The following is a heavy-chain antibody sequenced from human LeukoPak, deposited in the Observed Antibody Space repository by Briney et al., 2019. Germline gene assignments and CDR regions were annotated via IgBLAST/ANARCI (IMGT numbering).Heavy chain of an antibody. CDR3: AREDLSVVVPAARGDYYYYYYMNV. CDR2: MNPNSGNT. Sequence: ASVKVSCKTSGYPFTTWEINWVRQAAGQGLEWMGWMNPNSGNTGYAQKFQGRVTMTRNTSISTAYMELSSLRSEDTAVYYCAREDLSVVVPAARGDYYYYYYMNVWGKGTTVTVSS. D-gene: IGHD2-2*01. V-gene: IGHV1-8*01. CDR1: GYPFTTWE. J-gene: IGHJ6*03.